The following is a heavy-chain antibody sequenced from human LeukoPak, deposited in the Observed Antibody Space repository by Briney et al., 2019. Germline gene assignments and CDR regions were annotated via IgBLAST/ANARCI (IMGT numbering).Heavy chain of an antibody. D-gene: IGHD3-10*01. J-gene: IGHJ4*02. Sequence: GGSLRLSCAASGFIFTDYYMSWVRQAPGKGLEWVSAISGSGGSTYYADSVKGRFTISRDNSKNTLYLQMNSLRAEDTAVYYCAKVISLRSADYWGQGTLVTVSS. CDR1: GFIFTDYY. CDR2: ISGSGGST. CDR3: AKVISLRSADY. V-gene: IGHV3-23*01.